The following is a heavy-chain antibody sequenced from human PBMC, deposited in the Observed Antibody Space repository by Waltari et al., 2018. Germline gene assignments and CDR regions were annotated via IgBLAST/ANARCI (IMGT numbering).Heavy chain of an antibody. J-gene: IGHJ1*01. CDR1: GCSISTNYN. D-gene: IGHD4-17*01. V-gene: IGHV4-39*01. Sequence: QLQLQESGPGLVKPSETLSLTCPAPGCSISTNYNWGWTRQPPGKGLEWMGNMQYRGSTFYNPSLESRVTISLDTWKNQFSLRLSSVGAADTAVYFCGRIAFGDEGGYFQYWGQGTLVTVSS. CDR2: MQYRGST. CDR3: GRIAFGDEGGYFQY.